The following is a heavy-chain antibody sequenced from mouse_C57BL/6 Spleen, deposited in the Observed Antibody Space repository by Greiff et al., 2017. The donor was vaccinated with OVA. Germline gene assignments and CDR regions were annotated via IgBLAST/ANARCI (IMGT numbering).Heavy chain of an antibody. CDR3: AREGDGTYPAWFAY. CDR1: GYTFTSYW. D-gene: IGHD2-1*01. Sequence: QVQLKQPGAELVKPGASVKLSCKASGYTFTSYWMHWVKQRPGRGLEWIGRIDPNSGGTKYNEKFKSKATLTVDKPSSTAYMQLRSLTSEDSAVYYCAREGDGTYPAWFAYWGQGTLVTVSA. V-gene: IGHV1-72*01. J-gene: IGHJ3*01. CDR2: IDPNSGGT.